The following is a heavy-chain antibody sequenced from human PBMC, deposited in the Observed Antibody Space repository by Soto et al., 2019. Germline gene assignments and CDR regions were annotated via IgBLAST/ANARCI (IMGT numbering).Heavy chain of an antibody. J-gene: IGHJ4*02. Sequence: GGSLRLSCAASGFTFSSYAMSWVRQAPGKGLEWVSAISGSGGSTYYADSVKGRFTISRDNSKNTLYLQMNSLRAEDTAVHYCAKVSRYYDILTGYRYYFDYWGQGTLVTVSS. V-gene: IGHV3-23*01. CDR2: ISGSGGST. D-gene: IGHD3-9*01. CDR1: GFTFSSYA. CDR3: AKVSRYYDILTGYRYYFDY.